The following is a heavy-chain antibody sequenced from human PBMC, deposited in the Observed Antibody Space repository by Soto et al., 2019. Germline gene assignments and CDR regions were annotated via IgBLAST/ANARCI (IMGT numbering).Heavy chain of an antibody. Sequence: GAAVKVSCKASGYKFINHYMHWVRQVPGVGLEWMGIINPNGGGTDYSQKFQGRVTMTRDTSANTVHMELSSLRSEDTGVYFCERDSSASATSYSFDNWGQGTLVTVSS. CDR1: GYKFINHY. D-gene: IGHD6-25*01. V-gene: IGHV1-46*01. J-gene: IGHJ4*02. CDR2: INPNGGGT. CDR3: ERDSSASATSYSFDN.